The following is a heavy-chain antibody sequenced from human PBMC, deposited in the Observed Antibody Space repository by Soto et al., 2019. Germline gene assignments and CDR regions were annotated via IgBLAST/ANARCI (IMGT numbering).Heavy chain of an antibody. V-gene: IGHV3-33*01. Sequence: PGGSLRLSCAASGFIFSSFGMHWVRQAPGKGLEWVAHIWYDGSNTYYADSVKGRFTVSRDNPRNTLYLQMNSLRAEDTAVYHCVRDLLGSGGHFDYWGQGAPVTVYS. D-gene: IGHD7-27*01. CDR3: VRDLLGSGGHFDY. CDR1: GFIFSSFG. CDR2: IWYDGSNT. J-gene: IGHJ4*02.